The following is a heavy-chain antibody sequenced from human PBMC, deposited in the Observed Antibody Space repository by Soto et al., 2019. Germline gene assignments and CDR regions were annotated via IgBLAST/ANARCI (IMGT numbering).Heavy chain of an antibody. CDR1: GFTFSSYS. D-gene: IGHD3-3*01. J-gene: IGHJ4*02. V-gene: IGHV3-21*01. CDR3: ARIFGVVIITPSDY. CDR2: ISSSSSYI. Sequence: PGGSLRLSCAASGFTFSSYSMNLVRQAPGKGLEWVSSISSSSSYIYYADSVKGRFTISRDNAKNSLYLQMNSLRAEDTAVYYCARIFGVVIITPSDYWGQGTLVTVSS.